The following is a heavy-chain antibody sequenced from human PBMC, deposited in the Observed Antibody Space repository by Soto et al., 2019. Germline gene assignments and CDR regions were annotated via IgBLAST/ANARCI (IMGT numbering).Heavy chain of an antibody. CDR3: ARTTAVPNTLRSRYYFDY. J-gene: IGHJ4*02. CDR2: IYYTGNA. V-gene: IGHV4-61*01. Sequence: SETLSLTCTVSGDSLTSHSYYWTWVRQPPGKGLEWIGNIYYTGNANYNPSLTGRVTLSVDTSRNQFSLRLTSVTAADTALYYCARTTAVPNTLRSRYYFDYWGQGMLVTVSS. D-gene: IGHD4-17*01. CDR1: GDSLTSHSYY.